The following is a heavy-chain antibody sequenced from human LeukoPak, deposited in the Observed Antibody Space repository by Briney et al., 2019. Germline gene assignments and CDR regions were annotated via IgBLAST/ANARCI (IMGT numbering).Heavy chain of an antibody. D-gene: IGHD5-24*01. J-gene: IGHJ4*02. CDR1: GFTLSSYE. CDR3: ARSGGDGYNWGFDY. CDR2: ISSSGSTI. V-gene: IGHV3-48*03. Sequence: PGGSLRLSCAASGFTLSSYEMNWVRQAPGKGLEWVSYISSSGSTIYYADSVKGRFTISRDNAKNSLYLQMNSLRAEDTAVYYCARSGGDGYNWGFDYWGQGTLVTVSS.